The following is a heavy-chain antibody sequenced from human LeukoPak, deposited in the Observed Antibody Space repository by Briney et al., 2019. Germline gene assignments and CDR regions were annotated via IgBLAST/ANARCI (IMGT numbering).Heavy chain of an antibody. V-gene: IGHV4-59*08. CDR2: IYYSGST. J-gene: IGHJ4*02. CDR3: ARHPSQQLVPFDY. Sequence: SETLSLTCTVSGGSISSYYWSWIRQPPGKGLEWIGYIYYSGSTNYNPSLKSRVTISVDTSKNQFSLKLGSVTAADTAVYYCARHPSQQLVPFDYWGQGTLVTVSS. CDR1: GGSISSYY. D-gene: IGHD6-13*01.